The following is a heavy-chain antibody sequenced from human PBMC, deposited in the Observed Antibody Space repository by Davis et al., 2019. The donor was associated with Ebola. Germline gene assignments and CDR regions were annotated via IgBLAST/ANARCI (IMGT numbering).Heavy chain of an antibody. J-gene: IGHJ4*02. Sequence: GGSLRLSCAASGFTFSSYWMTWVRQAPGKGLEWVAVIWYDGSNKYYADSVKGRFTISRDNSKNTLYLQMNSLRAEDTAVYYCAREGKYCSGGSCYSGTDYWGQGTLVTVSS. CDR1: GFTFSSYW. D-gene: IGHD2-15*01. V-gene: IGHV3-33*08. CDR3: AREGKYCSGGSCYSGTDY. CDR2: IWYDGSNK.